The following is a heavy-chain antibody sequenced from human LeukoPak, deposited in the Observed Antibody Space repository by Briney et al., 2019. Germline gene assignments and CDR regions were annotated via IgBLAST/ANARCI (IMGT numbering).Heavy chain of an antibody. J-gene: IGHJ3*02. CDR3: ARDRFPSSSGYYFFAFDI. V-gene: IGHV3-21*01. D-gene: IGHD3-22*01. Sequence: GESLRLSCAASGLTFSSYSMNWVRQAPGKGLECVSSLSSSSSYIYYADSVKGRFTISRDNAKNSLYLQMNSLRAEDTAVYYCARDRFPSSSGYYFFAFDIWGQGTMVTVSS. CDR1: GLTFSSYS. CDR2: LSSSSSYI.